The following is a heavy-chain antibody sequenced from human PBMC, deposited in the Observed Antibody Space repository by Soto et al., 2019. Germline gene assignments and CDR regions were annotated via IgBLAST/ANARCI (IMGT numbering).Heavy chain of an antibody. CDR2: ISAYNGNT. Sequence: QVQLVQSGAEVKKPGASVKVSCKASGYTFTSYGISWVRQAPGQGLEWMGWISAYNGNTNYAQKLQGRVTMTTDTSTSTAYTELRSLRSDDTAVYYCARDGALVENAYYYGMDVWGQGTTVTVSS. J-gene: IGHJ6*02. CDR1: GYTFTSYG. D-gene: IGHD2-8*02. V-gene: IGHV1-18*01. CDR3: ARDGALVENAYYYGMDV.